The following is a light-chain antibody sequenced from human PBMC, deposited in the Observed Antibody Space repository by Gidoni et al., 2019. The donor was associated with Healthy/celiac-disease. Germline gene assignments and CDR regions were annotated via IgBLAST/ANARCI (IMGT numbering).Light chain of an antibody. CDR2: AAS. CDR1: QAIRND. Sequence: DIQMTQSPSSLSASVGDRVTITGRASQAIRNDLGWYQQKPGNAPKRLIYAASSMQSGVPSRFSGSGSGTEFTLTISSLQPEDFATYYCLQHNNYPRITFGQGTRLEIK. V-gene: IGKV1-17*01. J-gene: IGKJ5*01. CDR3: LQHNNYPRIT.